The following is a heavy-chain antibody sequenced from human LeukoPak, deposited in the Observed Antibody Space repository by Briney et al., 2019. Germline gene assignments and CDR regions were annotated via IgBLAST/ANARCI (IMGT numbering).Heavy chain of an antibody. J-gene: IGHJ6*02. Sequence: SGPALVKPTQTLTLTCTFSGFSLSTSGMRVSWIRQPPGKALEWLARIDWDDDKYYSTSLKTRLTISKDTSKNQVVLTMTNMDPVDTATYYCARIVWGQQLVPPLYYYYGMDVWGQGTTVTVSS. V-gene: IGHV2-70*04. CDR3: ARIVWGQQLVPPLYYYYGMDV. CDR2: IDWDDDK. D-gene: IGHD6-13*01. CDR1: GFSLSTSGMR.